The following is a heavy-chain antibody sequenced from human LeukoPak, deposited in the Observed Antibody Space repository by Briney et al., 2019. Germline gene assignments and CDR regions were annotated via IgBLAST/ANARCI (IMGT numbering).Heavy chain of an antibody. CDR3: ARERGEGRTRNFDY. D-gene: IGHD3-16*01. CDR1: GFTFSSYF. V-gene: IGHV3-30-3*01. Sequence: GGSLRLSCAASGFTFSSYFVHWVRQAPGRGLDWVTTISYDGSIQYYSDSVKGRFTISRDNSKNTLYLQMNSLKPEDTAMYYCARERGEGRTRNFDYWGQGTLVTVSS. CDR2: ISYDGSIQ. J-gene: IGHJ4*02.